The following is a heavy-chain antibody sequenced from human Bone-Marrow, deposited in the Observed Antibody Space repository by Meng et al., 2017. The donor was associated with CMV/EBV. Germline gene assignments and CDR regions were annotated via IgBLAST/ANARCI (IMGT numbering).Heavy chain of an antibody. V-gene: IGHV3-23*01. Sequence: GGSLRLSCAASGFTFSNYAMSWVRQAPGKGLEWVSAISDISAGGGNNYYADSVKGRFTISRDDSKNTLHLQMNSLRAGDAAVYYCAKVHGYIYGYPDWYFDYWGQGTLVTVSS. CDR1: GFTFSNYA. D-gene: IGHD5-18*01. J-gene: IGHJ4*02. CDR3: AKVHGYIYGYPDWYFDY. CDR2: ISDISAGGGNN.